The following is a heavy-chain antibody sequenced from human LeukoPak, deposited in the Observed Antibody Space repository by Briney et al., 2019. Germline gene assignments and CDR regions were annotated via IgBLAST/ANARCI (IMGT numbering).Heavy chain of an antibody. CDR2: IYYSGST. CDR3: ARAEKALDIYESYFDY. J-gene: IGHJ4*02. CDR1: GGSISSGGYY. V-gene: IGHV4-31*03. Sequence: SQTLSLTCTVSGGSISSGGYYWSWIRQHPGKGLEWIGYIYYSGSTYYNPSLKSRVTISVDTSKNQFSLKLSSVTAADTAVYYCARAEKALDIYESYFDYWGQGTLVTVSS. D-gene: IGHD3-9*01.